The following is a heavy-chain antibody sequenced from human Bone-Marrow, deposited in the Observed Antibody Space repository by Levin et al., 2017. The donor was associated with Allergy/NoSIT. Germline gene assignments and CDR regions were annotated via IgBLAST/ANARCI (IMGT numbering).Heavy chain of an antibody. CDR1: GGSISSSSYY. V-gene: IGHV4-39*01. J-gene: IGHJ4*02. CDR3: ARLSSAGGPLFDY. Sequence: TSETLSLTCTVSGGSISSSSYYWGWIRQPPGKGLEWIGSIYYSGSTYYNPSLKSRVTISVDTSKNQFSLKLSSVTAADTAVYYCARLSSAGGPLFDYWGQGTLVTVSS. CDR2: IYYSGST. D-gene: IGHD3-16*01.